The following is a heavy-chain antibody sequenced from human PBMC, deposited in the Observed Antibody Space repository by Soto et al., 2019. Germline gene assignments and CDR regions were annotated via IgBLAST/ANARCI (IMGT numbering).Heavy chain of an antibody. J-gene: IGHJ4*02. CDR3: ARDGSTTGFGETFDY. V-gene: IGHV3-21*01. D-gene: IGHD3-10*01. CDR2: ISSSSSYI. Sequence: EVQLVESGGGLVKPGGSLRLSCAASGFTFSSYSMNWVRQAPGKGLEWVSSISSSSSYIYYADSVKGRFTISRDNAKNSLYLQMNSLRAEDTAVYYCARDGSTTGFGETFDYWGQGTLVTVSS. CDR1: GFTFSSYS.